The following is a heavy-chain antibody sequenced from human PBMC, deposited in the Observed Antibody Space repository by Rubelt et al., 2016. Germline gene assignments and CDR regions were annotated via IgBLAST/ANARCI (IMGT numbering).Heavy chain of an antibody. Sequence: ETLSLTCTVSCGSISSYYWSWIRQPPGKGLEWIGYIYYSGSTNYNPSLKSRVSISVDTSKNQFSLKLSSVTAADTAMYYCARHTRDGNNLSWLDPWGQGTLVTVSS. J-gene: IGHJ5*02. CDR3: ARHTRDGNNLSWLDP. V-gene: IGHV4-59*08. CDR1: CGSISSYY. CDR2: IYYSGST. D-gene: IGHD5-24*01.